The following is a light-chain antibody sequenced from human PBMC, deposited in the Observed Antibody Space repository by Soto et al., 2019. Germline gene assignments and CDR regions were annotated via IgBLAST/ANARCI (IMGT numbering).Light chain of an antibody. CDR1: RNINRK. CDR2: GAS. Sequence: EIVMTQSPATLSVSPGERATLSCRASRNINRKLAWYQQKPGQAPRLLISGASTRAIGIPARFSGSGSGTEFTLTISSLQSEDFAVYYCQQYYDYPPLIFGGGTKVEIK. CDR3: QQYYDYPPLI. V-gene: IGKV3-15*01. J-gene: IGKJ4*01.